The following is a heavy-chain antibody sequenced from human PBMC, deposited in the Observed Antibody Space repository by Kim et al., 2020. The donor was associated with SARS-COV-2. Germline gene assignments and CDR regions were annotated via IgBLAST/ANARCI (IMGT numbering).Heavy chain of an antibody. V-gene: IGHV3-30*04. CDR2: ISYDGSNK. J-gene: IGHJ4*02. CDR1: GFAFSSYA. Sequence: GGSLRLSCAASGFAFSSYAMHWVRQAPGKGLEWVAVISYDGSNKYYADSVKGRFTISRDKSKNTLYLQIHSLRAEDTAVYYCAREARNLYYFDYWGQGT. D-gene: IGHD1-26*01. CDR3: AREARNLYYFDY.